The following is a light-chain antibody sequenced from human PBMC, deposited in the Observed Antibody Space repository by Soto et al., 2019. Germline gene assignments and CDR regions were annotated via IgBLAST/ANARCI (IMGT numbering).Light chain of an antibody. V-gene: IGKV1-27*01. J-gene: IGKJ3*01. CDR1: QDIRNF. CDR2: AAS. Sequence: DIQMTQSPTSLSASVGDRVTITCRASQDIRNFVAWYQQKPGKAPKLLIYAASTLQSGVPSRFSGSGSGTDITLTINSQQPEYVATYSCQKYSSVPVFGPGTKVEIK. CDR3: QKYSSVPV.